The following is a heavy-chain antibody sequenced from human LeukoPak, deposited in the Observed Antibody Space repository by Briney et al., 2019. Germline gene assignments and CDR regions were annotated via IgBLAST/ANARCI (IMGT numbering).Heavy chain of an antibody. CDR3: ARLQRDYDFWSGYYTWGFDY. D-gene: IGHD3-3*01. CDR1: GFTSSSYW. CDR2: IKQDGSEK. J-gene: IGHJ4*02. Sequence: GGSLRLSCAASGFTSSSYWMSWVRQAPGKGLEWVANIKQDGSEKYYVDSVKGRFTISRDNAKNSLYLQMNSLRVEDTAVYYCARLQRDYDFWSGYYTWGFDYWGQGTLVTVSS. V-gene: IGHV3-7*01.